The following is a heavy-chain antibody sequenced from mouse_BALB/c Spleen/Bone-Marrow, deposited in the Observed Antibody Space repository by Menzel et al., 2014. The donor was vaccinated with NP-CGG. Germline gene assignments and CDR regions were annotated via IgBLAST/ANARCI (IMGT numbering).Heavy chain of an antibody. CDR2: ISYSGST. D-gene: IGHD1-1*01. Sequence: EVQRVESGPSLVKPSQPLSLPCSVTGDSITSGYWNWIRKFPGNKLEYMGYISYSGSTYYNPSLKSRISITRDTSKNQYYLQLNSVTTEDTATYYCASPLITTVVAPFAYWGQGTLVTVSA. J-gene: IGHJ3*01. V-gene: IGHV3-8*02. CDR1: GDSITSGY. CDR3: ASPLITTVVAPFAY.